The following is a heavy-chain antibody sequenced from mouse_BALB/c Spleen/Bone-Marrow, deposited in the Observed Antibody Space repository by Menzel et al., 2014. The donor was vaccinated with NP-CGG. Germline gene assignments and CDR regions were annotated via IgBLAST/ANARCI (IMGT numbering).Heavy chain of an antibody. V-gene: IGHV2-3*01. CDR1: GFSLTSNG. CDR3: AKPEDGYAMDY. D-gene: IGHD2-3*01. Sequence: VQLQQSGPGLVAPSQSLSITCTVSGFSLTSNGVSWIRQPPGKGLECLGVIWGDGSTKYHSALISRLSFTKDNSKSRVFLKLNSLHTDDTATYYCAKPEDGYAMDYWGQGTSVTVSS. CDR2: IWGDGST. J-gene: IGHJ4*01.